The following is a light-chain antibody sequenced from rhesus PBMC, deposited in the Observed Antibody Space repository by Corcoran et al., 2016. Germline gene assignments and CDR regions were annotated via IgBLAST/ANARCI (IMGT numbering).Light chain of an antibody. V-gene: IGKV3-42*03. CDR3: QQYSNWPLT. CDR2: GAS. CDR1: QSVSSS. Sequence: EIVLTQSPATLSLSPGERATLSCRASQSVSSSLAWYQQKPEQAPTLLIYGASSRATGIPDRFSGSGSGTDFTLTISSLEPEDFAVYYCQQYSNWPLTFGGGTKVEIK. J-gene: IGKJ4*01.